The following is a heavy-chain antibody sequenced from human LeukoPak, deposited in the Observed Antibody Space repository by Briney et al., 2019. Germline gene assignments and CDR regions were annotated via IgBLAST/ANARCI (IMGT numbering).Heavy chain of an antibody. Sequence: GGSLRLSCAASGLTFSSYGMHWVRQAPGKGLERVAFIRYDGSNKYYADSAKGRFTISRDNSKNTLYLQMNSLRAEDTAVYYCAKPARIYYYYYYYMDVWGKGTTVTISS. CDR2: IRYDGSNK. CDR1: GLTFSSYG. V-gene: IGHV3-30*02. D-gene: IGHD2-15*01. CDR3: AKPARIYYYYYYYMDV. J-gene: IGHJ6*03.